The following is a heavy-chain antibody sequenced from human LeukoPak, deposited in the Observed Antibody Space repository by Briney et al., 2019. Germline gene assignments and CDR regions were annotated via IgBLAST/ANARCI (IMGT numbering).Heavy chain of an antibody. CDR1: GFTFSSYS. CDR2: ISSSSSYI. Sequence: GGSLRLSCAASGFTFSSYSMNWVRQAPGKGLEWVSSISSSSSYIYYADSVKGRFTISRDNAKNSLYLQMNSLRAEDTAVYYCARVLHKRNYDSSVYYGYWGQGTLVSVSS. CDR3: ARVLHKRNYDSSVYYGY. J-gene: IGHJ4*02. D-gene: IGHD3-22*01. V-gene: IGHV3-21*01.